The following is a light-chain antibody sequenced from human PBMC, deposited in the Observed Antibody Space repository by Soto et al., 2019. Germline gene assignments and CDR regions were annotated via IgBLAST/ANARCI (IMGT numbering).Light chain of an antibody. CDR1: SSDLGGYDY. CDR3: SSYAGSNNLI. V-gene: IGLV2-8*01. J-gene: IGLJ2*01. CDR2: EVD. Sequence: QAVVTQPPSASGSPGQSVTISCTGTSSDLGGYDYVSWYQQHPGKAPKLLIYEVDKRPSGVPDRFSGSKSGNTASLTVTGLQAEDEADYYCSSYAGSNNLIFGGGTKVTVL.